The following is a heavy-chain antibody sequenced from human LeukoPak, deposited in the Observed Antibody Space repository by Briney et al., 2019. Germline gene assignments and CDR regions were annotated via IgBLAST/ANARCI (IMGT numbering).Heavy chain of an antibody. CDR1: GYTFTSYD. CDR3: ARALSGIAAAGDDY. D-gene: IGHD6-13*01. Sequence: ASVKVSCKASGYTFTSYDINWVQQATGQGLEWMGWMNPNSGNTGYAQKFQGRVTMTRNTSISTAYMELSSLRSEDTAVYYCARALSGIAAAGDDYWGQGTLVTVSS. V-gene: IGHV1-8*01. J-gene: IGHJ4*02. CDR2: MNPNSGNT.